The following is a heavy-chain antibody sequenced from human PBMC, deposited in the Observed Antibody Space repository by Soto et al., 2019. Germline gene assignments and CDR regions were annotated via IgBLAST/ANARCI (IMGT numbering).Heavy chain of an antibody. CDR3: ASGRVYSYALDP. Sequence: QVQLQESGPGLVKPSQTLSLTCTVSGDSISSNNNYWSWIRQPPGEGLEWIGFISYSGTTSYSPSLKTRVAISLAPSKNHFSLSLSSVTAADTAVYSSASGRVYSYALDPWAQGPLVTVSS. V-gene: IGHV4-30-4*01. J-gene: IGHJ5*02. CDR1: GDSISSNNNY. D-gene: IGHD3-16*01. CDR2: ISYSGTT.